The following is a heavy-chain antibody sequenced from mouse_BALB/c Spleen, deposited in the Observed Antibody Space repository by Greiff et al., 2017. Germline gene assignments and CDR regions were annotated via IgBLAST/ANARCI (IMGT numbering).Heavy chain of an antibody. D-gene: IGHD2-4*01. CDR1: GFSLTSYG. CDR2: VWAGGST. V-gene: IGHV2-9*02. J-gene: IGHJ3*01. Sequence: QVQLQQSGPGLVAPSQSLSLTCTVSGFSLTSYGVHWVRQPPGKGLEWLGVVWAGGSTNYNSALMSRLSISKDNSKSQVFVKMNSLQTDDTAMYYCATRTTMITTGFAYWGQGTLVTVSA. CDR3: ATRTTMITTGFAY.